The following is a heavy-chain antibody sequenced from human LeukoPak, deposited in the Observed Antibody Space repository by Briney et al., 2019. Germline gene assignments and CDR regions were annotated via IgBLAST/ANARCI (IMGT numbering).Heavy chain of an antibody. J-gene: IGHJ4*02. CDR3: ARDDSSGYIENLFDY. CDR2: IKQDGSEK. Sequence: GGSLRLSCAASGFTFSSYWMSWVRQAPGKGLEWVANIKQDGSEKYYVDSVKGRFTISRDNAKNSLYLQMNSLRAEDTAAYYCARDDSSGYIENLFDYWGQGTLVTVSS. D-gene: IGHD3-22*01. V-gene: IGHV3-7*01. CDR1: GFTFSSYW.